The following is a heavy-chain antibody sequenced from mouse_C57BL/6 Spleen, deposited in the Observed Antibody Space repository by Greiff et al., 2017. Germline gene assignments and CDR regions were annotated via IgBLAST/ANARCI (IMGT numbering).Heavy chain of an antibody. V-gene: IGHV5-4*01. CDR1: GFTFSSYA. CDR3: ARDKDSNYLFAY. Sequence: EVQLQESGGGLVKPGGSLKLSCAASGFTFSSYAMSWVRQTPEKRLEWVATISDGGSYTYYPDNVKGRFTISRDNAKNNLYLQMSHLKSEDTAMYYCARDKDSNYLFAYWGQGTLVTVSA. D-gene: IGHD2-5*01. J-gene: IGHJ3*01. CDR2: ISDGGSYT.